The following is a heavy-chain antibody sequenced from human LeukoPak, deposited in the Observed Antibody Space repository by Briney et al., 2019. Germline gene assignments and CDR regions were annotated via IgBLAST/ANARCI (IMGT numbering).Heavy chain of an antibody. J-gene: IGHJ4*02. D-gene: IGHD1-26*01. V-gene: IGHV3-23*01. CDR2: ISESGSGT. Sequence: GGSLRLSCAVSGLTFSRYAMSWVRQAPGKGLEWVSAISESGSGTYYADSVKGRFTISRDNSKDTLSLQMNSLRAEDTAVYYCAREIVHSGGDCWGQGTLVIVSS. CDR3: AREIVHSGGDC. CDR1: GLTFSRYA.